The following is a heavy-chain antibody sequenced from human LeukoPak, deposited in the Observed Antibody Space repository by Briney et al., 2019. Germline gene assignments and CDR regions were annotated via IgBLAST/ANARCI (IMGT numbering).Heavy chain of an antibody. CDR2: ILYDDK. V-gene: IGHV3-33*05. D-gene: IGHD2-21*01. J-gene: IGHJ4*02. CDR1: GFTFSSFG. CDR3: ARGRIPVVPHFDY. Sequence: GGSLRLSCAASGFTFSSFGMHWVRQAPGRGLEWVALILYDDKYYADSVKGRFTISRDNSKNTLYLQMDSLRAEDTAVYYCARGRIPVVPHFDYWGQGTLVTVSS.